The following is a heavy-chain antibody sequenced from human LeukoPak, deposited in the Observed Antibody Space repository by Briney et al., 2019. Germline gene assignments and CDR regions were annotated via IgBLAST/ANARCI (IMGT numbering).Heavy chain of an antibody. Sequence: GASVKVSCKASGYTFTSYGISWVRQAPGQGLEWMGWISAYNGNTNYAQKLQGRVTMTTDTSTSTAYMELRSLRSDDTAVYYCGRRGYSGYESWYGQYYYDSSGYYLDYWGQGTLVTVSS. V-gene: IGHV1-18*01. CDR2: ISAYNGNT. D-gene: IGHD3-22*01. J-gene: IGHJ4*02. CDR3: GRRGYSGYESWYGQYYYDSSGYYLDY. CDR1: GYTFTSYG.